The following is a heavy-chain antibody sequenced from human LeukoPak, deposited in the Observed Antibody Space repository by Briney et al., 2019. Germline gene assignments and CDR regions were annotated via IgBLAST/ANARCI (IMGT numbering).Heavy chain of an antibody. CDR2: INHSGST. Sequence: SETLSLTCAVYGGSFSGYYWSWIRQPPGKGLEWIGEINHSGSTNYNPSLKSRVTISVDTSKNQFSLKLSSVTAADTAVYYCARSFSGLKTAIGVAKTFTSSTREIDYWGQGTLVTVSS. V-gene: IGHV4-34*01. CDR3: ARSFSGLKTAIGVAKTFTSSTREIDY. D-gene: IGHD5-18*01. CDR1: GGSFSGYY. J-gene: IGHJ4*02.